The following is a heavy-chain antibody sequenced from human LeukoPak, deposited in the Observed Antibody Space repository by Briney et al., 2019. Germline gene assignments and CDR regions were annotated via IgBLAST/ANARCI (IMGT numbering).Heavy chain of an antibody. D-gene: IGHD3-10*01. Sequence: GGSLRLSCAASGFTFSDYYMSWIRQAPGKGLEWVSYISSSGSTIYYADSVKGRLTISRDNAKNSLYLQMNSLRAEDTAVYYCARDQGFGEFTYYYGMDVWGQGTTVTVSS. CDR2: ISSSGSTI. V-gene: IGHV3-11*01. CDR1: GFTFSDYY. J-gene: IGHJ6*02. CDR3: ARDQGFGEFTYYYGMDV.